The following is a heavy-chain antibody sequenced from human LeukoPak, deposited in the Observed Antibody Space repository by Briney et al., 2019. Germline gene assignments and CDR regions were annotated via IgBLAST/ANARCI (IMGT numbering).Heavy chain of an antibody. CDR2: ISYDGSNK. CDR1: GFTFSSYA. CDR3: ARLERVTGITDY. J-gene: IGHJ4*02. Sequence: SLRLSCAASGFTFSSYAMHWVRQAPGKGLEWVAVISYDGSNKYYADSVKGRFTISRDNSKNTLYLQMNSLRAEDTAVYYCARLERVTGITDYWGQGTLVTVSS. D-gene: IGHD3-16*01. V-gene: IGHV3-30-3*01.